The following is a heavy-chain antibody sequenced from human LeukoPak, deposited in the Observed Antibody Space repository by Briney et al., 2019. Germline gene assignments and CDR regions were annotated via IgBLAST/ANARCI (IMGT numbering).Heavy chain of an antibody. D-gene: IGHD3-22*01. J-gene: IGHJ4*02. CDR1: GFTFSSYA. CDR3: ARALFSYYYDSSGYSDY. V-gene: IGHV3-23*01. CDR2: ISASGGST. Sequence: GGSLRLSCAASGFTFSSYAMSWVRQAPGKGLEWVSVISASGGSTHYADSVKGRFTISRDNAKNSLYLQMNSLRAEDTAVYYCARALFSYYYDSSGYSDYWGQGTLVTVSS.